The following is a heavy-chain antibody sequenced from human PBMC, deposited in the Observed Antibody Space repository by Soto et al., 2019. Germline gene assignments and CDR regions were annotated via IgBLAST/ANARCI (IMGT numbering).Heavy chain of an antibody. Sequence: AAVKVSCKASGYTFTSYGISWVRQAPGQGLEGMGWISAYNGNTNYAQKLQGRVTMTTDTSTSTAYMELRSLRSDDTAVYYCARGQELPFYYYYMDVWGKGTTVNVSS. CDR3: ARGQELPFYYYYMDV. CDR1: GYTFTSYG. J-gene: IGHJ6*03. CDR2: ISAYNGNT. V-gene: IGHV1-18*01. D-gene: IGHD1-7*01.